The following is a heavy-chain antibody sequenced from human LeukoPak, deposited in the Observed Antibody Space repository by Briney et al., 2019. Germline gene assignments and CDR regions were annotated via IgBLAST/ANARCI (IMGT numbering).Heavy chain of an antibody. CDR2: IYSSGST. CDR3: ARGIVGATAPDY. V-gene: IGHV4-4*07. D-gene: IGHD1-26*01. Sequence: KTSETLSLTCTVSGGSISSYKWSWMRQPAGKGLEWIGRIYSSGSTNYTPSLKSRVTMSVDTSKNQFSLKLSSVTAADTAVYYCARGIVGATAPDYWGQGALVIVSS. J-gene: IGHJ4*02. CDR1: GGSISSYK.